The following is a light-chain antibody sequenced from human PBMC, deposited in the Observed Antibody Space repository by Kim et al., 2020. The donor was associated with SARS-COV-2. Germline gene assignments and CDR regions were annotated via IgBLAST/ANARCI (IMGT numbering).Light chain of an antibody. J-gene: IGLJ2*01. V-gene: IGLV1-40*01. CDR1: NSNIGAGFD. CDR3: QSFDISLSGFVI. Sequence: VTISCTGSNSNIGAGFDVHWYQQVPGTAPKLLISDNNNRPSGVPDRISTSKSDTSVSLAISGLQPGDEADYYCQSFDISLSGFVIFGGGTQLTVL. CDR2: DNN.